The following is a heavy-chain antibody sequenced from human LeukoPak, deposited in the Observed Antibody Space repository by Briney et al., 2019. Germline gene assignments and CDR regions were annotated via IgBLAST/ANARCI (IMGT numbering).Heavy chain of an antibody. Sequence: SETLSLTCTVSGGSISSSSYYWGWIRQPPGKGLEWIGTIYYSGITYYNPSLKSRVTISVDMSQNQFSLKLSSVTAADTAMYYCARVSDYCDSGSYFHFDYWGQGTLVTVSS. CDR3: ARVSDYCDSGSYFHFDY. D-gene: IGHD3-10*01. V-gene: IGHV4-39*07. J-gene: IGHJ4*02. CDR2: IYYSGIT. CDR1: GGSISSSSYY.